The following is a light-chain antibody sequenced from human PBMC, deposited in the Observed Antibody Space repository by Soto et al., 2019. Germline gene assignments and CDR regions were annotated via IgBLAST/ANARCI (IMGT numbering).Light chain of an antibody. Sequence: EIVLTQSPGTLSLSPGERATLSCRASQSVINNYLAWYQQKPGQAPRLLIYGASSRATGIPDRFSGSGSGTDFTLTISRLEPEDFAVYYCQQYGSSPQTFGQGTKVEIK. CDR2: GAS. J-gene: IGKJ1*01. CDR1: QSVINNY. V-gene: IGKV3-20*01. CDR3: QQYGSSPQT.